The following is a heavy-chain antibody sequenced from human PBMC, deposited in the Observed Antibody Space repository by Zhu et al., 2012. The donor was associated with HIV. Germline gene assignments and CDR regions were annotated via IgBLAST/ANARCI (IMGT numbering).Heavy chain of an antibody. CDR2: IYSSGST. CDR1: RVSFSSYY. CDR3: ARELGAVTGRVYYYGWTS. V-gene: IGHV4-4*07. Sequence: QVQLQESGPGLVKPSETLSLTCSVSRVSFSSYYWNWIRQSAGKGLEWIGRIYSSGSTNYNPFLKSRVTMSVDTSKNQFSLKLSSVTATDTAVYYCARELGAVTGRVYYYGWTSGAKGPRSPSP. D-gene: IGHD6-19*01. J-gene: IGHJ6*02.